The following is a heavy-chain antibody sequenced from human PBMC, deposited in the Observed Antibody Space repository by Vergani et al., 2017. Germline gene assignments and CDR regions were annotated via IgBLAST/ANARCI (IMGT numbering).Heavy chain of an antibody. CDR2: IYYSGST. CDR3: VRAASAAVFDY. D-gene: IGHD2-2*01. Sequence: QVQLQQWGAGLLKPSETLSLTCAVSGGSISSGGYYWSWIRQHPGKGLEWIGYIYYSGSTYYNPSLKSRVTISVDTSKNQFSLKLSSVTAADTAVYYCVRAASAAVFDYWGQGTLVTVSS. J-gene: IGHJ4*02. CDR1: GGSISSGGYY. V-gene: IGHV4-31*11.